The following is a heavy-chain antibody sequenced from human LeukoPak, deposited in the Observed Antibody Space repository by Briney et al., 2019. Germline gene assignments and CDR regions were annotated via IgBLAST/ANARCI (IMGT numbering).Heavy chain of an antibody. Sequence: GGSLRLSCAASGFTFSSYGMHWVRQAPGKWLEWVAVISYDGSNKYYADSVKGRFTISRDNSKNTLYLQMNSLRAEDTAVYYCAKDRGSPYSGSYYSYYFDYWGQGTLVTVSS. J-gene: IGHJ4*02. CDR1: GFTFSSYG. D-gene: IGHD1-26*01. V-gene: IGHV3-30*18. CDR2: ISYDGSNK. CDR3: AKDRGSPYSGSYYSYYFDY.